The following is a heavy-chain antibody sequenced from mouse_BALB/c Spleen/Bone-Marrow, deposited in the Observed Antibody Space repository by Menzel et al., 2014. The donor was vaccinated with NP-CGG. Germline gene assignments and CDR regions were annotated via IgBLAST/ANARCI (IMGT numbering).Heavy chain of an antibody. D-gene: IGHD1-1*01. J-gene: IGHJ3*01. V-gene: IGHV1-18*01. CDR3: ARDYYGFSYGFAY. CDR2: INPYNGGT. Sequence: VQLKQSGPELVKPGASMKISCKASGYSFTGYTMNWVKQSHGRNLEWIGLINPYNGGTNYNQKFKGKATLTVDKSSSTAYMELLSVTSEDSAVYYCARDYYGFSYGFAYWGQGTLVTVSA. CDR1: GYSFTGYT.